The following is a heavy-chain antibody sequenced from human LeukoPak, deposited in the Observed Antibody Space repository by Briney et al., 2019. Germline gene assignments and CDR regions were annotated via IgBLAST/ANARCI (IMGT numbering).Heavy chain of an antibody. D-gene: IGHD3-9*01. Sequence: ASVKVSCKTSGYTFTSYYMHWVRRAPGQGPDWMGIINPSGGSTSYAQKFQGRVTMTRDTSTSTVYMELSSLRSEDTAVYYCARDWGSERDLLTGYYIYWGQGTLVTVSS. CDR1: GYTFTSYY. CDR2: INPSGGST. J-gene: IGHJ4*02. V-gene: IGHV1-46*01. CDR3: ARDWGSERDLLTGYYIY.